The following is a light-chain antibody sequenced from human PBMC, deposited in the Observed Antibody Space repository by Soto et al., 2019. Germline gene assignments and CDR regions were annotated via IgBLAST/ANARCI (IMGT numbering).Light chain of an antibody. CDR3: QQYHTFSYT. J-gene: IGKJ2*01. Sequence: DIQITQSPSSVSASVGDRVTITCRASQGMSNWLAWYQQKPGKAPKLLIYGASSLQSGVPSRFNGSGSGTDFTLSISSLQPEDFATYYCQQYHTFSYTFGQGTSLESK. CDR1: QGMSNW. V-gene: IGKV1-12*01. CDR2: GAS.